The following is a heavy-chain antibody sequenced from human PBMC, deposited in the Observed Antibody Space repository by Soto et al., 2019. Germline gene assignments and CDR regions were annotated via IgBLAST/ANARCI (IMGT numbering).Heavy chain of an antibody. V-gene: IGHV4-30-2*01. CDR3: ARGMTTVTTFDY. CDR2: IYHSGST. J-gene: IGHJ4*02. CDR1: GGSISSGGYS. D-gene: IGHD4-4*01. Sequence: SETLSFTCAVSGGSISSGGYSCSWIRQPPGKGLEWIGYIYHSGSTYYNPSLKSRVTISVDRSKNQFSLKLSSVTAADTAVYYCARGMTTVTTFDYWGQGTLVTVSS.